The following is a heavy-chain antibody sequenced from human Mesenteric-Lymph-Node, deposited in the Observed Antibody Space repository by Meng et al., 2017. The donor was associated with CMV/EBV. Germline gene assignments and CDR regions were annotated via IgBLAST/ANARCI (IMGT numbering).Heavy chain of an antibody. D-gene: IGHD1-1*01. CDR3: ARRPVQLEWGTRGGYYFDY. V-gene: IGHV1-8*02. J-gene: IGHJ4*02. CDR1: GYTFTNYG. Sequence: ASVKVSCKASGYTFTNYGINWVRQAPGQGLEWMGWMNPNSGNTGYAQKFQGRVTMTRNTSINTAYMELSSLRSEDTAVYYCARRPVQLEWGTRGGYYFDYWGQGTLVTVSS. CDR2: MNPNSGNT.